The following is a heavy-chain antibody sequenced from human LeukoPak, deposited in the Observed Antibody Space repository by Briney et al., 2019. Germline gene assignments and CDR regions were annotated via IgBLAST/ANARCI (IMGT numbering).Heavy chain of an antibody. CDR2: ISAYNGQT. Sequence: GASVKVSCKASGYTFTSYYISRMRQAPGQGLQWMGRISAYNGQTNYAQKVQGRVTMTTDTSTSTVYMELRSLRSDDTAVYYCAWDSGAFEIWGQGTMVTVSS. CDR1: GYTFTSYY. CDR3: AWDSGAFEI. V-gene: IGHV1-18*01. J-gene: IGHJ3*02.